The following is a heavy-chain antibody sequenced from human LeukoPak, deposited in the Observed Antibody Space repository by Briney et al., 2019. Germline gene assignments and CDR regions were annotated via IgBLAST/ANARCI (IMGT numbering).Heavy chain of an antibody. V-gene: IGHV3-23*01. CDR1: GFSGFTFSHYG. D-gene: IGHD1-26*01. J-gene: IGHJ6*03. CDR3: AREGSTRYYYYYYMDV. Sequence: GGSLRLSCAASGFSGFTFSHYGMNWVRQAPGKGLEWVSGISGSAAITYYADSVKGRFTISRDNSKNTLYLQMNSLRAEDTAVYYCAREGSTRYYYYYYMDVWGKGTTVTVSS. CDR2: ISGSAAIT.